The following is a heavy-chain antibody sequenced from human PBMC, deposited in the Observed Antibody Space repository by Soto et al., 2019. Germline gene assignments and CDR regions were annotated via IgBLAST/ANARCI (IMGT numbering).Heavy chain of an antibody. CDR1: GFTFSDHY. CDR3: TRGERSWPHSGMDV. D-gene: IGHD6-13*01. J-gene: IGHJ6*02. V-gene: IGHV3-72*01. CDR2: ITNKANSYTT. Sequence: EVQLVESGGGLVQPGGSLRLSCAASGFTFSDHYMDWVRQSPGKGLEWVGRITNKANSYTTQYAASVNGRFTISRXDXXSSLYLQMNSLKTEDTAIYYCTRGERSWPHSGMDVWGQGTTVTVSS.